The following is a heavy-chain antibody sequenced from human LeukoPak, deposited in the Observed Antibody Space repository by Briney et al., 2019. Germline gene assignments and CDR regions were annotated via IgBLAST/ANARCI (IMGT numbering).Heavy chain of an antibody. Sequence: GGSLRLSCAASGFTFSSYAMHWVRQAPGKGLEWVAVISYDGSSKYYADSVKGRFTISRDNSKNTLYLQMNSLRAEDTAVYYCARMNGFTYWGQGTLVTVSS. V-gene: IGHV3-30-3*01. CDR1: GFTFSSYA. CDR2: ISYDGSSK. J-gene: IGHJ4*02. D-gene: IGHD3-9*01. CDR3: ARMNGFTY.